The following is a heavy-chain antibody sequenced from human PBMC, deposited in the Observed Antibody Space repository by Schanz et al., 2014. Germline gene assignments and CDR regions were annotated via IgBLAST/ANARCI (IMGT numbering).Heavy chain of an antibody. D-gene: IGHD4-17*01. V-gene: IGHV3-30*03. CDR3: ARVLGGDEGLDQ. CDR2: ISLDGSNQ. J-gene: IGHJ4*02. Sequence: VQLEESGGGLVKPGGSLKLSCAASRLTFNNAWMHWVRQAPGKGLEWVAIISLDGSNQYYADSVKGRFTISRDNSKNTLYLQMNSLRAEDTALYYCARVLGGDEGLDQWGQGTLVTVSS. CDR1: RLTFNNAW.